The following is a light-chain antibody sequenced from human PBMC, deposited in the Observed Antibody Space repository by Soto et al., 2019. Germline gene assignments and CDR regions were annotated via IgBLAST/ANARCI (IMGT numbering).Light chain of an antibody. Sequence: EVLLTQSPATLPLSPGERATLSCRASQSLTSSYLAWYQQKPGQAPRLLIYGASSRATGIPDSFSGSASGTDFTLTISTLEPEDFAVYYCQQFGSSPYTFGQGTKVESK. CDR1: QSLTSSY. V-gene: IGKV3-20*01. CDR3: QQFGSSPYT. J-gene: IGKJ2*01. CDR2: GAS.